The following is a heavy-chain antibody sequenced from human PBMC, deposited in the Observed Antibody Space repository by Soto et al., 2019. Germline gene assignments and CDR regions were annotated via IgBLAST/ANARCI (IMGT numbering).Heavy chain of an antibody. D-gene: IGHD1-26*01. CDR1: GFTFTSYS. V-gene: IGHV3-48*02. J-gene: IGHJ3*02. CDR3: ARDQVVGATGLDAFDI. CDR2: ISSGSSAM. Sequence: PGGSLRLSCAASGFTFTSYSVNWVRQAPGKGLEWVSYISSGSSAMYYADSVKGRFTISRDNAKNSLYLQMNSLRDEDTAVYYCARDQVVGATGLDAFDIWGQGTMVTVSS.